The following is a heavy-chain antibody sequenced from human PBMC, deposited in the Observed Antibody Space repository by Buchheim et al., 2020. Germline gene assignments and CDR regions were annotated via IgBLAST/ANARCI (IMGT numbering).Heavy chain of an antibody. CDR3: ARDIGGTFYFDY. CDR2: INRDGSSK. CDR1: GFTFSDYH. V-gene: IGHV3-7*01. Sequence: EVRLVESGGDLVQPEGSLRLSCEVSGFTFSDYHMSWARQAPGKGLEWVANINRDGSSKHSVDSVKGRFTVSRDNAKNYLYLQMNSLRVEDTAIYYCARDIGGTFYFDYWGQGSL. D-gene: IGHD4-23*01. J-gene: IGHJ4*02.